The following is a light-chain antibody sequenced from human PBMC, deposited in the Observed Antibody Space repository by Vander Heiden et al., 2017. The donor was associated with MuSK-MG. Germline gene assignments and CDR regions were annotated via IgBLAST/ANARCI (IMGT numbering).Light chain of an antibody. CDR3: GTWDSSLSAGV. J-gene: IGLJ2*01. CDR1: SSNIGNNY. CDR2: DNN. V-gene: IGLV1-51*01. Sequence: QSVLTQPPSVSAAPGPKVTISCSGSSSNIGNNYVSWYQQLPGTAPKLLIYDNNKRPSGIPDRFSASKSGTSATVGITGLQTGDEADYYCGTWDSSLSAGVFGGGTKLTVL.